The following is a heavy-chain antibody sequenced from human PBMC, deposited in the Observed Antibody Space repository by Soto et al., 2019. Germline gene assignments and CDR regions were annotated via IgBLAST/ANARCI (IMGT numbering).Heavy chain of an antibody. CDR1: GGSISSGDYY. J-gene: IGHJ5*02. CDR2: IYYSGST. CDR3: ARVGPIAVAGTAEFDP. Sequence: QVQLQESGPGLVKPSQTLSLTCTVSGGSISSGDYYWSWIRQPPGKVLAWIGYIYYSGSTYYNPSLKSRVTISVDTSKNQFSLKLSSVTAADTAVYYCARVGPIAVAGTAEFDPWGQGTLVTVSS. V-gene: IGHV4-30-4*01. D-gene: IGHD6-19*01.